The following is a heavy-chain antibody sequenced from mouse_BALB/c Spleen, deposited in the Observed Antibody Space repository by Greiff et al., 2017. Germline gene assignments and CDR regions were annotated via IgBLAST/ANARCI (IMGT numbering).Heavy chain of an antibody. CDR3: ARWDEGFAY. Sequence: EVQLQQSGAELVKPGASVKLSCTASGFNINDTYMHWVKQRPEQGLEWIGRIDPANGNTKYDPKFQGKATITADTSSNTAYLQLSSLTSEDTAVYYCARWDEGFAYWGQGTLVTVSA. V-gene: IGHV14-3*02. D-gene: IGHD4-1*01. J-gene: IGHJ3*01. CDR2: IDPANGNT. CDR1: GFNINDTY.